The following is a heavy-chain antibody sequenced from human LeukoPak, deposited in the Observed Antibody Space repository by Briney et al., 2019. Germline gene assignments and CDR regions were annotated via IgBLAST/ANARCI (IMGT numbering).Heavy chain of an antibody. CDR3: ARHGWNYDFWR. D-gene: IGHD3-3*01. CDR1: GGSISSYY. V-gene: IGHV4-59*05. Sequence: PSETLSLTCTVSGGSISSYYWSWIRQPPGKGLEWIGSIYYSGSTYYNPSLKSRVTISVDTSKNQFSLKLSSVTAADTAVYYCARHGWNYDFWRWGQGTLVTVSS. CDR2: IYYSGST. J-gene: IGHJ4*02.